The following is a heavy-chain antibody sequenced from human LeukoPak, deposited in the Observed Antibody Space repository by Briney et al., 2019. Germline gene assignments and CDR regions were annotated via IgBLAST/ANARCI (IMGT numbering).Heavy chain of an antibody. CDR2: INHNGST. V-gene: IGHV4-34*01. CDR3: ARGFHGSGSYYGSSWFDP. CDR1: GGSFSGYY. J-gene: IGHJ5*02. D-gene: IGHD3-10*01. Sequence: PSETLSLTCAVYGGSFSGYYWSWIRQPPGKGLEWIGEINHNGSTNYNPSLKSRVTISVDTSKNQFSLKLSSVTAADTAVYYCARGFHGSGSYYGSSWFDPWGQGTLVTVSS.